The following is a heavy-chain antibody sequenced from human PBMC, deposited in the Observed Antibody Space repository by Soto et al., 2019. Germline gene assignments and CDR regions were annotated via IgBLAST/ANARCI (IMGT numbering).Heavy chain of an antibody. J-gene: IGHJ4*02. CDR1: GVTCRNSA. V-gene: IGHV3-23*01. CDR3: VKDFRCSD. D-gene: IGHD3-10*02. CDR2: ISGDGADT. Sequence: SGVTCRNSACIWARQAPGKGLEWVSAISGDGADTYYADSVKGRFTISRDNSKNTLSLQMNSLRDEDTALYYCVKDFRCSDWGQGTLLTLSS.